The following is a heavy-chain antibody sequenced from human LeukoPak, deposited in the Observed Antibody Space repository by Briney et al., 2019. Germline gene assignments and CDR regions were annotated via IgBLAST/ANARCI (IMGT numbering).Heavy chain of an antibody. CDR1: GFTFSSYS. D-gene: IGHD1-26*01. Sequence: GGSLRLFCAASGFTFSSYSMNWVRQAPGKGLEWVSHITASGTAMFYADSVKGRFTISRDNAKNSLYLQMNSLRDEDTAVYYCASSGSYRFDYWGQGTLVAVSS. CDR3: ASSGSYRFDY. J-gene: IGHJ4*02. V-gene: IGHV3-48*02. CDR2: ITASGTAM.